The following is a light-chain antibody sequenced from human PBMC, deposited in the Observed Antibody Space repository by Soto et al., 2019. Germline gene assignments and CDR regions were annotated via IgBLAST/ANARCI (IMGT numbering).Light chain of an antibody. J-gene: IGKJ5*01. V-gene: IGKV3-11*01. Sequence: IVLTHSPGTLSLSPVERATLSCSASQSVSSYLAWYQQKPGQAPRLLIYDASNRATGIPARFSGSGSGTDFTLTISSLEPEDFAVYYCQQRSNWPLTFGQGTRLEIK. CDR2: DAS. CDR1: QSVSSY. CDR3: QQRSNWPLT.